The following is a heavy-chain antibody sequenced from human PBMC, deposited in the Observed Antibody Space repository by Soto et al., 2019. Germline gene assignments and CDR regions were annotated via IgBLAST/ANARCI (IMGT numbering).Heavy chain of an antibody. V-gene: IGHV4-59*01. CDR1: GGSISSYY. D-gene: IGHD1-1*01. CDR3: VRRYDPYYFDY. J-gene: IGHJ4*02. CDR2: IYYSGST. Sequence: PSETLSLTCTVSGGSISSYYWNWIRQPPGKGLEWIGYIYYSGSTNYNPSLKSRVTMSVDTSKNQFSLKLTDMDPVDTGTYFCVRRYDPYYFDYWGQGALVTVSS.